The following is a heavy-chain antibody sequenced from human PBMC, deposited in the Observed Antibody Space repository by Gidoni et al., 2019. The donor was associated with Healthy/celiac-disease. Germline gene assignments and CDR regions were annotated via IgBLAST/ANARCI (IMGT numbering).Heavy chain of an antibody. Sequence: QVQLVHSGAEVTKPGSSVKVSCKASGGTFSSYTISWVRQAPGQGLEWMGRIIPILGIANYAQKFQGRVTITADKSTSTAYMELSSLRSEDTAVYYCARDLLGYWSGGSCSLGYWGQGTLVTVSS. V-gene: IGHV1-69*04. CDR3: ARDLLGYWSGGSCSLGY. D-gene: IGHD2-15*01. CDR2: IIPILGIA. CDR1: GGTFSSYT. J-gene: IGHJ4*02.